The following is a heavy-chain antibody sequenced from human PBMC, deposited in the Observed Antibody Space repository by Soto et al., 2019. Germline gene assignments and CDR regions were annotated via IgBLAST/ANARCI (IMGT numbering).Heavy chain of an antibody. CDR3: AKDRYYDSSGPGGYGMDV. J-gene: IGHJ6*02. D-gene: IGHD3-22*01. CDR1: GFTFSSYG. V-gene: IGHV3-30*18. CDR2: ISYDGSNK. Sequence: GGSLRLSCAASGFTFSSYGMHWVRQAPGKGLEWVAVISYDGSNKYYADSVKGRFTISRDNSKNTLYLQMNSLRAEDTAVYYCAKDRYYDSSGPGGYGMDVWGQGTTVTVSS.